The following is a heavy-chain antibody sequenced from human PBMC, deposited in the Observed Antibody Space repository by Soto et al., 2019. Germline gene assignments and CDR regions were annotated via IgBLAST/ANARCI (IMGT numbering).Heavy chain of an antibody. CDR2: TYWDDDK. D-gene: IGHD3-10*01. V-gene: IGHV2-5*02. CDR3: AHSQGVRAQNAFDI. J-gene: IGHJ3*02. Sequence: QITLKESGPTLVKPTQTLTLTCTFSGFSLSTRGVGVGWIRQHPGKALEWLALTYWDDDKRYSPSLKSRLTITQDTAKNQVVLTMTNMDPVDTATYYWAHSQGVRAQNAFDIWGQGTMVTVSS. CDR1: GFSLSTRGVG.